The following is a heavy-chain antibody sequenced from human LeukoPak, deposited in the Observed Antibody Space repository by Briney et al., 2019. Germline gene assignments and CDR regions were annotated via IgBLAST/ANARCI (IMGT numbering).Heavy chain of an antibody. Sequence: SGTLSLTCAVSGGSISSNNWWTWVRQAPGKGLEWIGEIYHYGTTNYNPSLKGRVTISVDKSKNQFSLKFNSVTAAGTAVYYCARGPSLGAHLDYWGQGTLVTVSS. J-gene: IGHJ4*02. CDR1: GGSISSNNW. V-gene: IGHV4-4*02. CDR3: ARGPSLGAHLDY. D-gene: IGHD1-26*01. CDR2: IYHYGTT.